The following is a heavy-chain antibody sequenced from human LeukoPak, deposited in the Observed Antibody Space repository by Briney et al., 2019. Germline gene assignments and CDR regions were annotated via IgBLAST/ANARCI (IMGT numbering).Heavy chain of an antibody. D-gene: IGHD3-3*01. V-gene: IGHV3-21*01. CDR3: ARVLEWPPYYMDV. CDR1: GFTFSSYS. CDR2: ISSSSSYI. J-gene: IGHJ6*03. Sequence: GGSLRLSCAASGFTFSSYSMNWVRQAPGEGLEWVSSISSSSSYIYYADSVKGRFTISRDNAKNSLYLQMNSLRAEDTAVYYCARVLEWPPYYMDVWGKGTTVTVSS.